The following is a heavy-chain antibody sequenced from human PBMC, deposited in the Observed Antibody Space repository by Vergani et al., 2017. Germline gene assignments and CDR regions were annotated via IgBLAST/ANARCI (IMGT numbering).Heavy chain of an antibody. D-gene: IGHD6-19*01. Sequence: EVQLVESGGGLVQPGGSLRLSCAASGFTFSSYSMNWVRQAPGKGLEWVSYISSSSSTIYYADSVKGRFTISRDNAKNSLYLQMNSLRAEDTAVYYCARDSQSQAVAGNTPYWYFDLWGRGTLVTVSS. CDR1: GFTFSSYS. V-gene: IGHV3-48*01. J-gene: IGHJ2*01. CDR3: ARDSQSQAVAGNTPYWYFDL. CDR2: ISSSSSTI.